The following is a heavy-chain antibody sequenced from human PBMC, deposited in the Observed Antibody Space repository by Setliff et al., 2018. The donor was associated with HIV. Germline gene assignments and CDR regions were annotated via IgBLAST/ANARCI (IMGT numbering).Heavy chain of an antibody. J-gene: IGHJ4*02. Sequence: SETLSLTCAVYGGSFSGYYWSWIRQPPGKGLEWIGEINHSGRTTYNPSLKSRVTMSVDTPKNQFSLKVNSVTAADTAVYYCARRGSYYGDFDYWGQGTLVTVSS. CDR2: INHSGRT. CDR3: ARRGSYYGDFDY. CDR1: GGSFSGYY. D-gene: IGHD1-26*01. V-gene: IGHV4-34*01.